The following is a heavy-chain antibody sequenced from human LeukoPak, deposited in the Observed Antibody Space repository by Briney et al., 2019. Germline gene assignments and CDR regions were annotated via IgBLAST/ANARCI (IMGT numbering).Heavy chain of an antibody. CDR3: ARDGDTAIRGVNFDY. CDR2: ILSDGSKE. J-gene: IGHJ4*02. CDR1: GYTFSSYG. V-gene: IGHV3-33*01. Sequence: GGSLRLSCAASGYTFSSYGMHWVRQAPGKGLEWVAVILSDGSKEFYTDSVKGRFTISRDNSKNTLYLQMNSLRAEDTAVYYCARDGDTAIRGVNFDYWGQGTLVTVSS. D-gene: IGHD3-10*01.